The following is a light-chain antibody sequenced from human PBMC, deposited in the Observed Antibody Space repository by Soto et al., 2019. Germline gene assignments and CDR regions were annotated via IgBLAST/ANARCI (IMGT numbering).Light chain of an antibody. CDR2: AAS. V-gene: IGKV1-6*01. CDR3: LQDYTYPLT. J-gene: IGKJ1*01. Sequence: AIQLTQSPSTLSASVGDRVTITCRASQSISTWLAWYQQKPGKAPKLLIYAASSLQSGVPSRFSGSGSGTDFTLTISGLQPDDFATYYCLQDYTYPLTFGQGTKVDIK. CDR1: QSISTW.